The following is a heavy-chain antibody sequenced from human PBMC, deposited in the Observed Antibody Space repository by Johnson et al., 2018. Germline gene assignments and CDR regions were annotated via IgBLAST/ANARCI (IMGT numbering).Heavy chain of an antibody. J-gene: IGHJ3*02. Sequence: AQLQESGGGLVQPGGSLKLSCAASGFIFRGSAMHWVRQASGKGLEWVGRIRSKANSYATAYAASVKGRFTISRDDSKNTAYLQMNSLKTEDTAVYYCTSHRYYYDDINYYPWAFDIWGQGTMVTVSS. CDR1: GFIFRGSA. CDR3: TSHRYYYDDINYYPWAFDI. D-gene: IGHD3-22*01. V-gene: IGHV3-73*02. CDR2: IRSKANSYAT.